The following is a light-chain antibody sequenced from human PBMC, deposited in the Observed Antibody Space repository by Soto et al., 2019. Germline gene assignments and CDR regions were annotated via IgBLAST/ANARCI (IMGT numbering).Light chain of an antibody. CDR1: SSDVGGSNF. J-gene: IGLJ1*01. CDR2: DVS. Sequence: QSALTQPASVSGSPGQSITISCTGTSSDVGGSNFVSWYQHHPGKAPKLMIYDVSKRPSGVPDRFSGSKSGNTASLTISGLQAEDEADYYCCSYAGTYTAYVFGTGTKLTVL. V-gene: IGLV2-11*01. CDR3: CSYAGTYTAYV.